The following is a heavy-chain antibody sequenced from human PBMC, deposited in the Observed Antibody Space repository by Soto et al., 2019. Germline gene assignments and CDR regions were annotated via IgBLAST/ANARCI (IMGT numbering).Heavy chain of an antibody. J-gene: IGHJ4*02. CDR3: ARDGSPGEKDRYLR. CDR1: GFTFSSYS. Sequence: EVQLVESGGGLVKPGGSLRLSCAASGFTFSSYSMNWVRQAPGKGLEWVSSISSSSSYIYYADSVKGRFTISRDNAKNSQYLQMNSPRAEDTAVYCCARDGSPGEKDRYLRWGQGTLVTVSS. CDR2: ISSSSSYI. D-gene: IGHD3-16*01. V-gene: IGHV3-21*01.